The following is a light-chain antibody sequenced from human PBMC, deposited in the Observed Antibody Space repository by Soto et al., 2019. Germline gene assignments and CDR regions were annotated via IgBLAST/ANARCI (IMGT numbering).Light chain of an antibody. Sequence: VFTQCRGTLPMSPGERATLSCRASKSVSSSYLAWYQQKPGQAPRLLIYGASSRATGIPDRFSGSGSGTDFTLTISRLEPEDFAVYYCQQYGSAPRIAFGQGTRLEIK. CDR2: GAS. CDR3: QQYGSAPRIA. J-gene: IGKJ5*01. V-gene: IGKV3-20*01. CDR1: KSVSSSY.